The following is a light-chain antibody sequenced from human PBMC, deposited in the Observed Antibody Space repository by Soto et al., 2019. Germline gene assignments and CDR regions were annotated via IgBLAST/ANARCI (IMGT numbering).Light chain of an antibody. CDR3: QSYDSSLSGSFVV. CDR1: SSNIGAGYD. Sequence: QLVLTQPPSVSGAPGQRVTIPCTGSSSNIGAGYDVHWYQQLPGTAPKLLIYGHTNRPSGVPDRFSGSKSGTSASLAITGLQAEDEADYYCQSYDSSLSGSFVVFGGGTKLTVL. V-gene: IGLV1-40*01. CDR2: GHT. J-gene: IGLJ2*01.